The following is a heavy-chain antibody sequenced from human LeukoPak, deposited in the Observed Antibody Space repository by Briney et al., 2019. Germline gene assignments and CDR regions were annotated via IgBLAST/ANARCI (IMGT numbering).Heavy chain of an antibody. CDR1: GFTFSSYA. V-gene: IGHV3-23*01. CDR2: ISGSGGST. Sequence: GGSLRLSCAASGFTFSSYAMSWVRQAPGKGLEWVSAISGSGGSTYYADSVKGRFTISRDNSNNTLYLQMNSLRAEDTAVYYCAKDWRIVATIRSLFDYWGQGTLVTVSS. D-gene: IGHD5-12*01. CDR3: AKDWRIVATIRSLFDY. J-gene: IGHJ4*02.